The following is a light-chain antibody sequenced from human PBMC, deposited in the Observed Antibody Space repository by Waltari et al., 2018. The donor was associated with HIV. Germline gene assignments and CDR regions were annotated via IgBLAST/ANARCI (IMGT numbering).Light chain of an antibody. CDR2: DVS. V-gene: IGKV3-11*01. Sequence: EIVLTQSPATLSLSPGDRATLSCRASQSVNDYIAWYQHKPGKAPRLLIYDVSTRATGIPARFSGSRSGTDFTLTISSLEPEDFAVYYCQQRSNWPPLTFGGGTKVEIK. J-gene: IGKJ4*01. CDR3: QQRSNWPPLT. CDR1: QSVNDY.